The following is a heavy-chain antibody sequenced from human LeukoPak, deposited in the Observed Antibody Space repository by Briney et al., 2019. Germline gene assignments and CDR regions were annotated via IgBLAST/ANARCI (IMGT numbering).Heavy chain of an antibody. CDR2: IKNKIASGTT. J-gene: IGHJ3*02. CDR3: TTNDAFDI. Sequence: GGSLRLSCAASGFTLSNDWMNWVRQAPGKGLEWVGRIKNKIASGTTDYAAPVKGRFTISIDDSKNTLFLQMNSLKTEDTARYFCTTNDAFDIWGQGTMVTVSS. V-gene: IGHV3-15*01. CDR1: GFTLSNDW.